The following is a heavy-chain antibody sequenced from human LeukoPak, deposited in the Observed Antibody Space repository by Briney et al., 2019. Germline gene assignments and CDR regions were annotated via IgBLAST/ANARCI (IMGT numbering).Heavy chain of an antibody. D-gene: IGHD5-18*01. V-gene: IGHV3-21*04. J-gene: IGHJ6*03. CDR2: ISSSSSYI. Sequence: PGGSLRLSCAASGFTFSSYNMNWVRQAPGKGLEWVSSISSSSSYIYYADSVKGRFTISRDNAKKSLYLQMNSLRAEDTAVYYCAKAGYSYGFYYYYMDVWGKGTTVTVSS. CDR3: AKAGYSYGFYYYYMDV. CDR1: GFTFSSYN.